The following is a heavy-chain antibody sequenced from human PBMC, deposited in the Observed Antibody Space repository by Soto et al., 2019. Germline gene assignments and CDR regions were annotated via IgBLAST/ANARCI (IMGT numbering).Heavy chain of an antibody. Sequence: SETLSLTCTVSGGSMNTYYWGWFRQPPGKGLEWVGYIYYSGSTTYSPSLKSRVTISVDTSKNQFSLKLDSVTAAGTAVYYCARLGGYYQAFDQWGQGSLVTVSS. CDR3: ARLGGYYQAFDQ. J-gene: IGHJ4*02. CDR2: IYYSGST. D-gene: IGHD3-22*01. CDR1: GGSMNTYY. V-gene: IGHV4-59*08.